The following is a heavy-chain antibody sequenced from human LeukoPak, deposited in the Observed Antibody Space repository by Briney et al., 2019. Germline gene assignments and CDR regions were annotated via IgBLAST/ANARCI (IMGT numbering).Heavy chain of an antibody. Sequence: GGSLRLSCAASGFTFSTYSGNWIRQAPGKGLEWASSISDDSNYIFYADSVKGRFTISRDNAKNSLYLQMNSLRAEDTAVYYCARYYADYYYYYYMDVWGKGTTVTVSS. V-gene: IGHV3-21*01. D-gene: IGHD3-3*01. CDR3: ARYYADYYYYYYMDV. J-gene: IGHJ6*03. CDR2: ISDDSNYI. CDR1: GFTFSTYS.